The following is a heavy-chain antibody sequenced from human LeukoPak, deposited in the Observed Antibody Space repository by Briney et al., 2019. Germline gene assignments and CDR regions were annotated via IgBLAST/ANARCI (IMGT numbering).Heavy chain of an antibody. Sequence: PGGSLRLSCAASGFTFSSCSMNWDRQAPGKGLEWVAVISYDGSNKYYADSVKGRFTISRDNSKNTLYLQMNSLRAEDTAVYYCAKSSVKWELLPPIDYWGQGTLVTVSS. J-gene: IGHJ4*02. D-gene: IGHD1-26*01. CDR2: ISYDGSNK. CDR1: GFTFSSCS. V-gene: IGHV3-30*18. CDR3: AKSSVKWELLPPIDY.